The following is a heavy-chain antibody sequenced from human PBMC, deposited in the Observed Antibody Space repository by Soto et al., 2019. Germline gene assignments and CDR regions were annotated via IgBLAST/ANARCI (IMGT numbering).Heavy chain of an antibody. CDR1: GFTFSSYA. Sequence: PGGSLRLSCAASGFTFSSYAMHWVRQAPGKGLEWVAVISYDGSNKYYADSVKGRFTISRDNSKNTLYLQMNSLRAEDTAVYYCAKGGVVITKGPFDYWGQGTLVTVSS. J-gene: IGHJ4*02. CDR3: AKGGVVITKGPFDY. V-gene: IGHV3-30*04. D-gene: IGHD3-22*01. CDR2: ISYDGSNK.